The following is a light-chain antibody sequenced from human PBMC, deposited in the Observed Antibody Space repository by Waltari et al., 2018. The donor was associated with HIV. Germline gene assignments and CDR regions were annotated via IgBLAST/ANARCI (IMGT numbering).Light chain of an antibody. J-gene: IGLJ2*01. CDR3: AAWDDSLSGRVV. CDR2: RNN. V-gene: IGLV1-47*01. CDR1: NSKIGNNY. Sequence: QSVLTQPPSASGTPGQTVIISCSGTNSKIGNNYIYWYQQLPGATPKLLIYRNNQRPAGVPDRFSVSKSGTSASLAIRGLRPEDEADYYCAAWDDSLSGRVVFGGGTKLTVL.